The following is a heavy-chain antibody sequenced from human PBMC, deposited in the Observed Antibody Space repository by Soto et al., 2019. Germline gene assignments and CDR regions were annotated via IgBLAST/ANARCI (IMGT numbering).Heavy chain of an antibody. CDR1: GFTVSNNY. CDR3: ARGRYSSTWFDY. V-gene: IGHV3-66*01. CDR2: IYSGGSI. Sequence: GGSLRLSCAASGFTVSNNYITWVRQAPGKGLEWVSVIYSGGSIYYADSVKGRFTISRDNSQNTVYLQMNSLRAEDTAVYYCARGRYSSTWFDYWGQGILVTVSS. J-gene: IGHJ4*02. D-gene: IGHD6-13*01.